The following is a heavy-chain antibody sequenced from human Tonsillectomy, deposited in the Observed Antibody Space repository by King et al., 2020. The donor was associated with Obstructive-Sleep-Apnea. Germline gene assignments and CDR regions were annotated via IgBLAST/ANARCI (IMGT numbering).Heavy chain of an antibody. CDR1: GFTFSSYA. Sequence: EVQLVESGGGLVQPGGSLRLSCAVSGFTFSSYAMSWVRQAPGKGLEWVSGVSGSGDSTHYSDSVKGRFTISRDNSKNTLYLQMNSRRAEDTAVYYCARSIIAVIRGVIIEGYYVDYWGQGTLVTVPS. V-gene: IGHV3-23*04. D-gene: IGHD3-10*01. J-gene: IGHJ4*02. CDR2: VSGSGDST. CDR3: ARSIIAVIRGVIIEGYYVDY.